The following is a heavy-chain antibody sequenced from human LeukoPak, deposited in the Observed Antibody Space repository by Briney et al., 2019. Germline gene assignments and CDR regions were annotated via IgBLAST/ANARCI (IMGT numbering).Heavy chain of an antibody. Sequence: ASVKVSCKASGYTFTGHYMHWVRQAPGQGLEWMGWINPNSGGTNYAQKFQGRVTMTRDTSITTAYMELTRVRSDDTAVYYCARVKAPKVELRRHYFYGMDVWGQGTTVTVSS. D-gene: IGHD1-7*01. CDR1: GYTFTGHY. J-gene: IGHJ6*02. CDR2: INPNSGGT. V-gene: IGHV1-2*02. CDR3: ARVKAPKVELRRHYFYGMDV.